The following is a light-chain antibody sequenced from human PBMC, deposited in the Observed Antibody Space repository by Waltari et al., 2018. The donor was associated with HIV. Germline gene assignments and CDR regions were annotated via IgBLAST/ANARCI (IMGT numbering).Light chain of an antibody. CDR2: WAP. Sequence: DIVMTQSPDSLAVSLGERATINCKSSQSVLHSSNNKNYLAWYQQKPGQPPKLLIYWAPTRESGVPDRFSGSGSGTDFTLTISSLQAEDVAVYYCQQYYSTPNTFGPGTKVDIK. CDR3: QQYYSTPNT. V-gene: IGKV4-1*01. J-gene: IGKJ3*01. CDR1: QSVLHSSNNKNY.